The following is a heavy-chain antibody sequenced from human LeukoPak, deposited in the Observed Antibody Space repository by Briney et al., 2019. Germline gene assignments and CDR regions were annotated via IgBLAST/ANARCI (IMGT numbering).Heavy chain of an antibody. D-gene: IGHD1-26*01. J-gene: IGHJ4*02. V-gene: IGHV4-59*08. CDR1: GGSIRSYY. Sequence: SETQSLTCTVSGGSIRSYYWSWIRQPPGKGLEWIGYIYYSESTKYNPSLKSRATISVDTSKNQFSLKLNSVTAADTAVYYCASGSYYFDYWGQGTLVTVSS. CDR3: ASGSYYFDY. CDR2: IYYSEST.